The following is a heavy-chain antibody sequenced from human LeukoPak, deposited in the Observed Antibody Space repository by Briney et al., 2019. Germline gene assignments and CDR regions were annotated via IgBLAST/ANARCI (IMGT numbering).Heavy chain of an antibody. J-gene: IGHJ6*04. Sequence: AGGSLRLSCAVSGFTVSGNYMSWVRQAPGKGLEWVSLIYSGGTTYYADSVKGRFTISRDNSKNTLYLQMNSLRAEDTAVYYCARDTLHLDVWGKGTTVTVSS. CDR1: GFTVSGNY. V-gene: IGHV3-53*01. CDR3: ARDTLHLDV. CDR2: IYSGGTT.